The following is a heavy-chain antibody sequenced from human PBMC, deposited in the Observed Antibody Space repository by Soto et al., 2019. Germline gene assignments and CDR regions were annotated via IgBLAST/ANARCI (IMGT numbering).Heavy chain of an antibody. CDR1: GGSISRSDYY. V-gene: IGHV4-39*01. D-gene: IGHD1-1*01. CDR2: ISYSGAT. Sequence: LLLESGPGLVKSSETLSLTCTISGGSISRSDYYWGWIRQPPGKGLEWIGSISYSGATFYNPPHKCRVTMSVDTSKDQFSLKLSSVTDADTAVYYCARLNSNFYSMGVWGQGTTVTVSS. J-gene: IGHJ6*02. CDR3: ARLNSNFYSMGV.